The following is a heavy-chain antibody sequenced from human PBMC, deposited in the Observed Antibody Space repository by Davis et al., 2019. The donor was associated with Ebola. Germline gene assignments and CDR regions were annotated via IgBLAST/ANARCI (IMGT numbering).Heavy chain of an antibody. V-gene: IGHV3-23*01. Sequence: GESLKISCAASGFTFSSYAMSWVRQAPGKGLEWVSRISAIGGDTYYADSVKGRFTISRDNSKNTLNLQMNSLRAEDTAIYYCEKLDYNDSYFQDWGQGTLVTVSS. CDR2: ISAIGGDT. CDR3: EKLDYNDSYFQD. CDR1: GFTFSSYA. J-gene: IGHJ1*01. D-gene: IGHD4-17*01.